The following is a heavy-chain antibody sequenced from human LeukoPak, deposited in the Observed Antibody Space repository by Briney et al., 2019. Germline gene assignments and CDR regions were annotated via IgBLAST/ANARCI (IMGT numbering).Heavy chain of an antibody. D-gene: IGHD3-22*01. CDR3: ARVPTYYYDSSGLDY. V-gene: IGHV3-74*01. CDR2: INSDGSST. Sequence: GGSLRLSCAASGFTFSSYAMHWVRQAPGKGLVWVSRINSDGSSTSYADSVKGRFTISRDNAKNTLYLQMNSLRAEDTAVYYCARVPTYYYDSSGLDYWGQGTLVTVSS. J-gene: IGHJ4*02. CDR1: GFTFSSYA.